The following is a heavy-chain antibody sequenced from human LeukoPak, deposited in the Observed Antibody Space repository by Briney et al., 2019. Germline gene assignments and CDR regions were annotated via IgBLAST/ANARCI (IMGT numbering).Heavy chain of an antibody. CDR3: AREVQPPRDGDPLNWFDP. Sequence: SETLSLTCTVSGGSISSGSYYWSWIRQPAGKGLEWIGRIYTSGSTNYNPSLKSRVTISVDTSKNQFSLKLSSVTAADTAVYYCAREVQPPRDGDPLNWFDPWGQGTLVTVSS. V-gene: IGHV4-61*02. J-gene: IGHJ5*02. CDR2: IYTSGST. CDR1: GGSISSGSYY. D-gene: IGHD2-21*02.